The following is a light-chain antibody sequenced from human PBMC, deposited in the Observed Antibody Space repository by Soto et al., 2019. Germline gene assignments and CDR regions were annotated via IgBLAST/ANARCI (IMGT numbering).Light chain of an antibody. CDR3: AAWDDSLNGVV. J-gene: IGLJ2*01. CDR1: SSNIGSHT. CDR2: SNT. V-gene: IGLV1-44*01. Sequence: QSVLTQPPSASGTLGQRVTISCSGSSSNIGSHTVNWYQQLPGTAPRLLIYSNTQRPSGVPDRFSGSKSGTSASLAISGLQSEYEADYYCAAWDDSLNGVVFGGGTKLTVL.